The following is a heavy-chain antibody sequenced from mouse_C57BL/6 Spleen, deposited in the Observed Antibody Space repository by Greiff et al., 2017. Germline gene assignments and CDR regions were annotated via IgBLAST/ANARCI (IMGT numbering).Heavy chain of an antibody. CDR3: TREWITTVVATPYWYFDV. Sequence: EVKVVESGEGLVKPGGSLKLSCAASGFTFSSYAMSWVRQTPEKRLEWVAYISSGGDSIYYADTVKGRFTISRDNARNTLYLQMSSLKSEDTAMYYCTREWITTVVATPYWYFDVWGTGTTVTVSS. D-gene: IGHD1-1*01. CDR1: GFTFSSYA. J-gene: IGHJ1*03. CDR2: ISSGGDSI. V-gene: IGHV5-9-1*02.